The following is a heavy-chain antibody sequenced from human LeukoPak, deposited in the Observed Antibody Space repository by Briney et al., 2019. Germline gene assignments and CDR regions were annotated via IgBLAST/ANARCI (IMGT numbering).Heavy chain of an antibody. CDR3: ARPDYGGNSFGY. CDR1: GFTFSDYY. CDR2: ISKNGKTI. J-gene: IGHJ4*02. Sequence: GGSVRLSCAASGFTFSDYYTSWIRQAPGKGLEWLSYISKNGKTIYYADSVKGRFTISRDNAKNTLYLQMNSLRAEDTAVCFCARPDYGGNSFGYWGQGTLVTVSS. D-gene: IGHD4-23*01. V-gene: IGHV3-11*04.